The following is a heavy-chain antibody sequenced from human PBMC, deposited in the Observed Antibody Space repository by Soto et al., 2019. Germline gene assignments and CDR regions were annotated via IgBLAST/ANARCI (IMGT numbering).Heavy chain of an antibody. CDR2: ISDSGGST. V-gene: IGHV3-23*01. J-gene: IGHJ4*02. D-gene: IGHD3-10*01. Sequence: EVQLLESGGGLVQPGGSLRLSCAASGSTFSSYAMSWVRQAPGKGLEWVSSISDSGGSTYHADSVKGRCTISRDKSKNPLYLQMNSLRVEDTAIYYCAKSRDLGWSDSGHFDYLGQGTLVTVSS. CDR3: AKSRDLGWSDSGHFDY. CDR1: GSTFSSYA.